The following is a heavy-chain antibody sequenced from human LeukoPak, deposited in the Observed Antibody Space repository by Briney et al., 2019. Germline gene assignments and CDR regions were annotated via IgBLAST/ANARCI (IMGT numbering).Heavy chain of an antibody. CDR2: INSDGNIT. CDR1: GFTFSNYW. D-gene: IGHD6-13*01. J-gene: IGHJ4*02. Sequence: GGSLRLSRAASGFTFSNYWMHWVRQAPGKGPVWVSRINSDGNITTYADSVKGRFTISRDNAKNALYLQMNSLRAEDTAVYYCARELSGSSSRHFDYWGQGTLVTVSS. CDR3: ARELSGSSSRHFDY. V-gene: IGHV3-74*01.